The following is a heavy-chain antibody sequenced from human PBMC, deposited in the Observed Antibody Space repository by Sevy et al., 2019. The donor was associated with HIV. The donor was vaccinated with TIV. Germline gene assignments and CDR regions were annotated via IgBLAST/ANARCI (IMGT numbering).Heavy chain of an antibody. Sequence: GGSLRLSCLASGFTFKNAWMSWVRQTPGKGLEWVGRIKSKTDGGTRDFAAVVKGRFAITRDDSKNTVSLQMDNLRTEDTAIYYCTAGVGTSDFDYWGQGIFVTVSS. CDR1: GFTFKNAW. D-gene: IGHD3-3*01. CDR3: TAGVGTSDFDY. V-gene: IGHV3-15*01. CDR2: IKSKTDGGTR. J-gene: IGHJ4*02.